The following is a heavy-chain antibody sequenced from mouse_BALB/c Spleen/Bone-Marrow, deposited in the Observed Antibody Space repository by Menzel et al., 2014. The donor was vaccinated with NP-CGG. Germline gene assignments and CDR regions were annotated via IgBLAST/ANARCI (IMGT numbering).Heavy chain of an antibody. CDR3: ARGWLLSWFAY. D-gene: IGHD2-3*01. V-gene: IGHV1S29*02. J-gene: IGHJ3*01. CDR2: IYPYNGGT. Sequence: EVQLVESGPELVKPGASVKISCKASGYTFSDYNMHWVKQSRGKSLEWIGNIYPYNGGTGYNQKFKRKATLTVDNSSSTAYMELRSLTSEDSAVYHCARGWLLSWFAYWGQGTLVTVSA. CDR1: GYTFSDYN.